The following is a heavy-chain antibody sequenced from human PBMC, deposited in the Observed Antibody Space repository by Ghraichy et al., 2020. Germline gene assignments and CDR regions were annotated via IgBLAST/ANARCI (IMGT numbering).Heavy chain of an antibody. Sequence: GGSLRLSCAASGFTFSSYGMHWVRQAPGKGLEWVTFIRFDGSNKYYADSVRGRFTISRDNSKNTLYLQMNSLRPEDTAVYFCAKDEWGGYSYGSYYFDYWGQGTLVNVSS. V-gene: IGHV3-30*02. CDR3: AKDEWGGYSYGSYYFDY. J-gene: IGHJ4*02. CDR1: GFTFSSYG. D-gene: IGHD5-18*01. CDR2: IRFDGSNK.